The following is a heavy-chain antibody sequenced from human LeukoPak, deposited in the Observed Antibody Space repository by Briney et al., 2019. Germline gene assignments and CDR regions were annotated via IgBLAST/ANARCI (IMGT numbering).Heavy chain of an antibody. D-gene: IGHD3-10*02. V-gene: IGHV3-74*01. CDR1: GFTFTTYW. CDR3: IRETHVGLHLEY. Sequence: RGSLRLSCAASGFTFTTYWMHWVRQVPGKGLVWVARINTDGRVTTYADSVKGRFTVSRDNAENTLYLQMSNLRPEDTAVYYCIRETHVGLHLEYWGQGTLATVTS. CDR2: INTDGRVT. J-gene: IGHJ4*02.